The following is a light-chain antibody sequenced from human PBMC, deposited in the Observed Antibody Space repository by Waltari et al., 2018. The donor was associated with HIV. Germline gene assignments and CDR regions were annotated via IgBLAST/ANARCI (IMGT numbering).Light chain of an antibody. CDR3: CSYAGAYTYV. Sequence: QSALTQPRSVSGSPGQSVTISCTGTSSDIGYFDYVSWYQQYPGKAPKVIIYEVDQRPSGVPGRFTGSKSGITATLTISGRQGEDEADYYCCSYAGAYTYVFGTGTKVNVL. CDR2: EVD. V-gene: IGLV2-11*01. J-gene: IGLJ1*01. CDR1: SSDIGYFDY.